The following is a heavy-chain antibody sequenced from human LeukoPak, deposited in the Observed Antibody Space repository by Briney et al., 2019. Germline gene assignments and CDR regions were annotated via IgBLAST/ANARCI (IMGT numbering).Heavy chain of an antibody. CDR1: GFIVSGDF. J-gene: IGHJ4*02. D-gene: IGHD4-11*01. V-gene: IGHV3-66*01. Sequence: GGSLRLSCAASGFIVSGDFMSWVRQAPGKGLEWVSVIYSDGSTYYADSVKGRFTISRDNAKNSLYLQMNSLRAEDTAVYYCARDLEDYNNYGEMAIWGQGALVTVSS. CDR3: ARDLEDYNNYGEMAI. CDR2: IYSDGST.